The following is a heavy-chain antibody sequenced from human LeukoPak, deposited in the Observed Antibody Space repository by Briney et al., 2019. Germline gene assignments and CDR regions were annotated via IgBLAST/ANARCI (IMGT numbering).Heavy chain of an antibody. J-gene: IGHJ4*02. CDR3: TRDLLNYYDSSGYYYS. Sequence: GGSLRLSCTASGFTFGDYAMSWVRQAPGKGLEWVGFIRSKAYGGTTEYAASVKGRFTISRDDSKSIAYLQMNSLKTEDTAVYYCTRDLLNYYDSSGYYYSWGQGTLVTVSS. CDR2: IRSKAYGGTT. V-gene: IGHV3-49*04. D-gene: IGHD3-22*01. CDR1: GFTFGDYA.